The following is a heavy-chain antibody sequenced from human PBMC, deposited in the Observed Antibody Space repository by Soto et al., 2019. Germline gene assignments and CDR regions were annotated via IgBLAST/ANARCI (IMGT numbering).Heavy chain of an antibody. CDR3: ATWVDYGDFEGFDF. Sequence: AASVKVSCKTSGYSFTDYKLHLVRQAPGQGLEWMGWVDPNGGGSNSAQKFQGSVTMTWDTSITTAYLDLTRLTTNDTATYFCATWVDYGDFEGFDFWGQGTLVTVSS. V-gene: IGHV1-2*04. CDR2: VDPNGGGS. J-gene: IGHJ4*02. D-gene: IGHD4-17*01. CDR1: GYSFTDYK.